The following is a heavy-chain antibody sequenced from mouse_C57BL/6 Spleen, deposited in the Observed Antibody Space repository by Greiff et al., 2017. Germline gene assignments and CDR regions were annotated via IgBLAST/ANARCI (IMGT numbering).Heavy chain of an antibody. V-gene: IGHV5-4*03. CDR2: ISDGGSYT. Sequence: EVKLMESGGGLVKPGGSLKLSCAASGFTFSSYAMSWVRQTPEKRLEWVATISDGGSYTYYPDNVKGRFTISRDNDKNNLYLQMSHLKSEDTAMYYCARASSSYWYFDVWGTGTTVTVSS. D-gene: IGHD1-1*01. CDR3: ARASSSYWYFDV. CDR1: GFTFSSYA. J-gene: IGHJ1*03.